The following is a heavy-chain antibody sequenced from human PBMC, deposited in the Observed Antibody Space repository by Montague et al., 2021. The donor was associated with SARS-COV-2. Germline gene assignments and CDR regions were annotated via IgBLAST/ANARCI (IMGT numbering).Heavy chain of an antibody. J-gene: IGHJ3*02. D-gene: IGHD2-15*01. Sequence: SETLSLTCAVYGGSFNGYYWNWIRQHPGKGLEWIGEISDIGSTTYNPSLESRLTTSVDRSKNQFSLRLTSVTAADTAVYYCVRERECSGGSCYGPDDDAFDIWGQGTVVTVSS. CDR2: ISDIGST. CDR1: GGSFNGYY. CDR3: VRERECSGGSCYGPDDDAFDI. V-gene: IGHV4-34*01.